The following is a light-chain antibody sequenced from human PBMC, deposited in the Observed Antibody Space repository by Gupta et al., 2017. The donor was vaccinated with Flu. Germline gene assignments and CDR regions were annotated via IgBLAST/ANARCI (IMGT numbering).Light chain of an antibody. CDR2: KAS. V-gene: IGKV1-5*03. CDR1: QSISTG. Sequence: DIQITQSPSTLSASVVDRVTISCRASQSISTGLAWYQQKPGKAPNLLIYKASTLPSGVPSRCSGSGSGTEFMLIIRSMQPDDVATYYCQQEENCTTFAHETRVELK. J-gene: IGKJ1*01. CDR3: QQEENCTT.